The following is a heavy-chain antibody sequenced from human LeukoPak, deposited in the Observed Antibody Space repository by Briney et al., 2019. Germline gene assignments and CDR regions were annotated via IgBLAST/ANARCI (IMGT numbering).Heavy chain of an antibody. Sequence: PGRSLRLSCAASGFTFDDYAMHWVRQAPGKGLEWVSGISWNSGSIGYADSVKGRFTISRDNAKNSLYLQMNSLRAEDTALYYCAKDAGAYVLAVAGRMNWFDPWGQGALVTVSS. D-gene: IGHD6-19*01. CDR1: GFTFDDYA. CDR3: AKDAGAYVLAVAGRMNWFDP. CDR2: ISWNSGSI. V-gene: IGHV3-9*01. J-gene: IGHJ5*02.